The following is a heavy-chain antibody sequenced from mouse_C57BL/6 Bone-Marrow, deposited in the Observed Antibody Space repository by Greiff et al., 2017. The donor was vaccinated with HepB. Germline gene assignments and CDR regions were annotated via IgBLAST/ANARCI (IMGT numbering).Heavy chain of an antibody. J-gene: IGHJ2*01. CDR3: AREGYGYDLDY. CDR1: GYTFTSYW. Sequence: QVQLQQSGAELVKPGASVKLSCKASGYTFTSYWMQWVKQRPGQALEWIGEIDPSDSYTNYNQKFKGKATLTVDTSSSTAYMQLSSLTSEDSAVYYCAREGYGYDLDYWGQGTTLTVSS. V-gene: IGHV1-50*01. CDR2: IDPSDSYT. D-gene: IGHD2-2*01.